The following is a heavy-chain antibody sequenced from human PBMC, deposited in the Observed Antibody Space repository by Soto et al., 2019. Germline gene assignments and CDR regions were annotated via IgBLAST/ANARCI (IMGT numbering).Heavy chain of an antibody. CDR1: GYTFTSYG. Sequence: ASVKVSCKASGYTFTSYGISWARQAPGQGLEWMGWISAYNGNTNYAQKLQGRVTMTTDTSTSTAYMELRSLRSDDTAVYYCARAVAAAGTVDYYYYGMDVWGQGTTVTVSS. CDR3: ARAVAAAGTVDYYYYGMDV. V-gene: IGHV1-18*01. J-gene: IGHJ6*02. D-gene: IGHD6-13*01. CDR2: ISAYNGNT.